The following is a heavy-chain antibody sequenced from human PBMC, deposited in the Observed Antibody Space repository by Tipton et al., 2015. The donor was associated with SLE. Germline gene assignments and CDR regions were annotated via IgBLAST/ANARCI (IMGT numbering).Heavy chain of an antibody. V-gene: IGHV4-4*07. CDR1: GVSINTRY. CDR2: IFRNGNS. Sequence: GLVKPSETLSLTCNVSGVSINTRYWSWIRQPAGKGLEWIGRIFRNGNSYYNPSLMSRVTISVDTSKNQFSLKLRSVTAADTAVYYCARGITFGGVIVSFDYWGQGTLVSVSS. J-gene: IGHJ4*02. CDR3: ARGITFGGVIVSFDY. D-gene: IGHD3-16*02.